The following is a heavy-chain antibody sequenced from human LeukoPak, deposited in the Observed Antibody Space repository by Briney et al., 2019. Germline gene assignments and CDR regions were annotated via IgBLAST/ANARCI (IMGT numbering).Heavy chain of an antibody. Sequence: GGSLRLSCAASGFTFSTYAMSWVRLAPGKGLEWVSGISGSGGSTYYADSVKGRFTSSRDNSNNTLYVQMNSPRVEDTAVYYCAESGGLSGSGRLAMDVWGQGTTVTVSS. J-gene: IGHJ6*02. CDR2: ISGSGGST. V-gene: IGHV3-23*01. CDR1: GFTFSTYA. D-gene: IGHD3-10*01. CDR3: AESGGLSGSGRLAMDV.